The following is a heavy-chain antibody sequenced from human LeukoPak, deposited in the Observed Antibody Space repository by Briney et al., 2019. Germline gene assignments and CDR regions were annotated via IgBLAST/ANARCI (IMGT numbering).Heavy chain of an antibody. D-gene: IGHD3-9*01. Sequence: SETLSLTCAVYGGSFRGYYWSWIRHPPGKGLEWIGEINHSGSTNYTPSLKSRVTISVDTSKNQFSLKLSSVTAADTAVYYCASLTSDAFDIWGQGTMVTVSS. CDR3: ASLTSDAFDI. V-gene: IGHV4-34*01. J-gene: IGHJ3*02. CDR2: INHSGST. CDR1: GGSFRGYY.